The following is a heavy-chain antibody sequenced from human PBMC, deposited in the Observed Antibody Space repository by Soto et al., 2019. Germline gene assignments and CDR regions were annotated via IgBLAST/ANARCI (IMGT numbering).Heavy chain of an antibody. Sequence: ASVKVSCKASGYTFSDYYIHWVRQAPGQGLEWMGWISAYNGNTNYAQKLQGRVTMTTDTSTSTAYMELRSLRSDDTAVYYCARDWSTTINVADAFDIWGQGTMVTVS. CDR2: ISAYNGNT. V-gene: IGHV1-18*04. J-gene: IGHJ3*02. CDR3: ARDWSTTINVADAFDI. CDR1: GYTFSDYY. D-gene: IGHD3-9*01.